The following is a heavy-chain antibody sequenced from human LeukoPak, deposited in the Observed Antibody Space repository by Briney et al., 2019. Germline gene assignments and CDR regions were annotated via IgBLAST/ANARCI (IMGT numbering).Heavy chain of an antibody. CDR3: ARDNYYDSSGPHDAFDI. J-gene: IGHJ3*02. Sequence: SETLSLTCTVSGGSISSYYWSWLRQPPGKGLEWIGYIYYSGSTNYNPSLKSRVTISVDTSKNQFSLKLSSVTAADTAVYYCARDNYYDSSGPHDAFDIWGQGTMVTVSS. V-gene: IGHV4-59*01. CDR2: IYYSGST. D-gene: IGHD3-22*01. CDR1: GGSISSYY.